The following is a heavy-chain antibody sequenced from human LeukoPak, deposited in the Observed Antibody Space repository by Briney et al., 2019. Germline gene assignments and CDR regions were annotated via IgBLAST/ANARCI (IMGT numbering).Heavy chain of an antibody. CDR3: ARGLRVGSSSRDYYYYMDV. V-gene: IGHV1-46*01. CDR2: INPSGCST. Sequence: ASVKVSCKASGYTFTSYYMHWVRQAPGQGLEWMGIINPSGCSTSYAQKFQGRVTMTRDMSTSTVYMELSSLRSEDTAVYYCARGLRVGSSSRDYYYYMDVWGKGTTVTVSS. J-gene: IGHJ6*03. CDR1: GYTFTSYY. D-gene: IGHD6-6*01.